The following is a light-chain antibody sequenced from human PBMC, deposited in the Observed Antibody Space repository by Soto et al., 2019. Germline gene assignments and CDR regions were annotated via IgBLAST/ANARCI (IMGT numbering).Light chain of an antibody. CDR2: DAS. CDR3: QQSYSSPPT. V-gene: IGKV1-33*01. J-gene: IGKJ1*01. CDR1: QNINNY. Sequence: DIQMTQSPSSLSASVGDRVTITCQASQNINNYLNWYQQKPGRAPKLLIYDASNLEAGVPSRFRGSGSGTDFTFTISRLQPEDFATYYCQQSYSSPPTFGQGTKVEIK.